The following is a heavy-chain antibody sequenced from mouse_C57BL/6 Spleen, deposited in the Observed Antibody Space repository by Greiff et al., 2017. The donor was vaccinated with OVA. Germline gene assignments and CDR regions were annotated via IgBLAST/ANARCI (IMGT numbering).Heavy chain of an antibody. CDR1: GYSITSGYY. V-gene: IGHV3-6*01. CDR3: AREGENWYFDV. J-gene: IGHJ1*03. CDR2: ISYDGSN. Sequence: EVKLMESGPGLVKPSQSLSLTCSVTGYSITSGYYWNWIRQFPGNKLEWMGYISYDGSNNYNPSLKNRISITRDTSKNQFFLKLNSVTTEDTATYYCAREGENWYFDVWGTGTTVTVSS.